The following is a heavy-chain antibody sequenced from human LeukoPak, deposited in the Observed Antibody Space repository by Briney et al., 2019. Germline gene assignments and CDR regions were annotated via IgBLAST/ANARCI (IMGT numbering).Heavy chain of an antibody. V-gene: IGHV4-34*01. Sequence: SETLSLTCAVYGGSFSGYYWSWIRQPPGKGLEWIGEINHSGSTNYNPSLESRVTISVDTSKNQFSLKLSSVTAADTAVYYCARSGYSGYGYVGYYYGMDVWGRGTTVTVSS. J-gene: IGHJ6*02. CDR3: ARSGYSGYGYVGYYYGMDV. D-gene: IGHD5-12*01. CDR1: GGSFSGYY. CDR2: INHSGST.